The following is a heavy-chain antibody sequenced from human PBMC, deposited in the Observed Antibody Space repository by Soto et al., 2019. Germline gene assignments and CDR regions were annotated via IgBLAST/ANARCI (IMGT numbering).Heavy chain of an antibody. Sequence: SETLSLTCSVSGGSILSYYWSWIRQPPGKGLEWIGYIFYTGSTNYNPSLKSRVTISVHTSKNQFSLRLSSVTAADTAVYYCARGGGNYPDRLAYGMDVWGQGTTVTSP. CDR1: GGSILSYY. J-gene: IGHJ6*02. V-gene: IGHV4-59*01. CDR2: IFYTGST. CDR3: ARGGGNYPDRLAYGMDV. D-gene: IGHD1-26*01.